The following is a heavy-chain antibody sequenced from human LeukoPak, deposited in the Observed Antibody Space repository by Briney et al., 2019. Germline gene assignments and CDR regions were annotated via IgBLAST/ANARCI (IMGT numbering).Heavy chain of an antibody. D-gene: IGHD3-9*01. CDR1: GGSFSGYY. CDR3: ARHGYFDWLPYGPYFDY. Sequence: SETLSLTCAVYGGSFSGYYWSWIRQPPGKGLEWIGSIYYSGSTYYNPSLKSRVTISVDTSKNQFSLKLSSVTAADTAVYYCARHGYFDWLPYGPYFDYWGQGTLVTVSS. CDR2: IYYSGST. V-gene: IGHV4-34*01. J-gene: IGHJ4*02.